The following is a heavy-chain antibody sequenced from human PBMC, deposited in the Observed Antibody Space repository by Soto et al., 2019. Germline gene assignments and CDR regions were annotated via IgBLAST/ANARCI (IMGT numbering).Heavy chain of an antibody. Sequence: QVQLEESGGGVVQPGRSLRLSCEASGFTFNTYSMHWVRQPPGKGLEWLAAICYDGTQKYNADTIKGRFIISRDNSKKTLYLEMNSLRAEDTAVYDCARAGGTTVTGLWHFDAWGQGTLGTVSS. V-gene: IGHV3-33*01. D-gene: IGHD4-17*01. J-gene: IGHJ4*02. CDR1: GFTFNTYS. CDR2: ICYDGTQK. CDR3: ARAGGTTVTGLWHFDA.